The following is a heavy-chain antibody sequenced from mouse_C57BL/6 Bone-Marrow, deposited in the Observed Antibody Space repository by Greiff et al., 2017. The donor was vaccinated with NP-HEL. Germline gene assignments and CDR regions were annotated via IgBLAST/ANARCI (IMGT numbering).Heavy chain of an antibody. CDR3: AREVLPTEDYAMDY. D-gene: IGHD5-5*01. CDR2: IYPSDSET. J-gene: IGHJ4*01. Sequence: QVQLKQPGAELVRPGSSVKLSCKASGYTFTSYWMDWVKQRPGQGLEWIGNIYPSDSETHYNQKFKGKATLTVDKSSSTAYMQLSSLTSEDSAVYYCAREVLPTEDYAMDYWGQGTSVTVSS. CDR1: GYTFTSYW. V-gene: IGHV1-61*01.